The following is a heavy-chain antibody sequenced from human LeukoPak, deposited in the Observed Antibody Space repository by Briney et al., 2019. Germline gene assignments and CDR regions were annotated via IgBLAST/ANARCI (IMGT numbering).Heavy chain of an antibody. V-gene: IGHV3-66*01. CDR2: IYSGGST. J-gene: IGHJ4*02. CDR3: ASLAVATITGDY. D-gene: IGHD5-12*01. CDR1: GFTVSSNY. Sequence: GGSLRLSCAASGFTVSSNYMSWVRQAPGKGLEWVSVIYSGGSTYYADSVKGRFTISRDNSKNTLYLQMNSLRAEDTAVHYCASLAVATITGDYWGQGTLVTVSS.